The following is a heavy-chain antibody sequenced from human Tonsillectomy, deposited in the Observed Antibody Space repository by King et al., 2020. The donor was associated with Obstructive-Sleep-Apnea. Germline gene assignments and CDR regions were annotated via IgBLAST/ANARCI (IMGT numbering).Heavy chain of an antibody. Sequence: QLQESGPGLVKPSETLSLTCTVSGGSISSYYWSWIRQPPGKGLEWVGYIYYSGSTNYNPSLKSRVTLSVDTSKNQFPLRLSSVAAADTDVYYCASGYSSGPPDAFDIWGQGTMVTVSS. CDR1: GGSISSYY. V-gene: IGHV4-59*01. CDR3: ASGYSSGPPDAFDI. J-gene: IGHJ3*02. CDR2: IYYSGST. D-gene: IGHD6-19*01.